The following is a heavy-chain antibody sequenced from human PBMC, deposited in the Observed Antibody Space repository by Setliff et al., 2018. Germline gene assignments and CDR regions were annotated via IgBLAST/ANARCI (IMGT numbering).Heavy chain of an antibody. D-gene: IGHD3-9*01. J-gene: IGHJ4*02. CDR2: IYSDDART. V-gene: IGHV3-53*01. CDR3: AKSRRPVGTGYRGHFDY. CDR1: GFAVSGDY. Sequence: GGSLRLSCAASGFAVSGDYMSWVRQAPGKGLEWVGAIYSDDARTFHADSVKGRFTISRDNAKNTVYLQMNSLRVEDTAVYYCAKSRRPVGTGYRGHFDYWGQGTLVTVSS.